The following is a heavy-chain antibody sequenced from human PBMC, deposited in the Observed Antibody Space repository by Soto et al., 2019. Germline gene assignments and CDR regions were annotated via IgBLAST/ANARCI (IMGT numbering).Heavy chain of an antibody. CDR2: LKGDGSMT. D-gene: IGHD3-16*01. J-gene: IGHJ4*02. CDR3: ARGGLYAYYQDN. CDR1: GFTFSTYW. V-gene: IGHV3-74*01. Sequence: EVQLVESGGGVVQPGESLRLSCTASGFTFSTYWMHWVRQAPGKGLVWLSRLKGDGSMTDYADSLKGRFTISRDNAENTMYLQMNGLRAEDTAIYYCARGGLYAYYQDNWGQGTLVTVSS.